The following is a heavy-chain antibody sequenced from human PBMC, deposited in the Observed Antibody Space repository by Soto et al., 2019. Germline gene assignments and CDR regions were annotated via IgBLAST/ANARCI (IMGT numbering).Heavy chain of an antibody. J-gene: IGHJ6*02. D-gene: IGHD2-21*02. Sequence: ASVKVSCKASGYTFTSYGISWVRQAPGQGLEWMGWISAYNGNTNYAQKLQGRVTMTTDTSTSTAYMELRSLRSDDTAVYYCARGMEGAYCGGDCSVDVWGQGTTVTVSS. CDR2: ISAYNGNT. V-gene: IGHV1-18*01. CDR3: ARGMEGAYCGGDCSVDV. CDR1: GYTFTSYG.